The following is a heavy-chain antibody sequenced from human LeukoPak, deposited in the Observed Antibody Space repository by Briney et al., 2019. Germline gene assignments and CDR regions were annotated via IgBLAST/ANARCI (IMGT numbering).Heavy chain of an antibody. J-gene: IGHJ4*02. CDR1: GGSISSGPYY. CDR2: IYYGENT. V-gene: IGHV4-39*01. Sequence: PSETLSLTCNVSGGSISSGPYYWGWIRQPPGKGLEWIGNIYYGENTYYNPSLKSRVTISIDTSKNQFYLKLSSLTAADTAVYYCARRDDSSGYHKIFDYWGPGTLVTVSS. CDR3: ARRDDSSGYHKIFDY. D-gene: IGHD3-22*01.